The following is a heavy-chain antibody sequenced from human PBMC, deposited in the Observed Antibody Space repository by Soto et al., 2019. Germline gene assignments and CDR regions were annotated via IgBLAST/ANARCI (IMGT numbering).Heavy chain of an antibody. V-gene: IGHV4-31*03. J-gene: IGHJ6*02. CDR3: ARVFGFGGMDV. D-gene: IGHD3-10*01. CDR1: GGSISSGGYY. Sequence: QVQLQESGPGLVKPSQTLSLTCTVSGGSISSGGYYCSWIRQHPGTGLEWIGYIYYSGSTYYTASSKRRVTIQVDTSKIQFSLNLSSVTAADTAVYYCARVFGFGGMDVWGQGTTVTVSS. CDR2: IYYSGST.